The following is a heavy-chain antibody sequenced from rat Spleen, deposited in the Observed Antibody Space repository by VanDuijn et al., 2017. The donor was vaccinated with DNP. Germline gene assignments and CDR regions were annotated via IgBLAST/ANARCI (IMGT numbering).Heavy chain of an antibody. D-gene: IGHD1-12*02. CDR2: INTDGGST. Sequence: EVQLVESGGGLVQPGRSMKLSCAASGFTFSDYDMAWVRQAPTKGLEWVASINTDGGSTYYPDSVKGRFTVFRDDAKNTLYLQMNSLRSEDSATYYCAREGDYYAGTFVDALDAWGQGTSVTVSS. CDR3: AREGDYYAGTFVDALDA. CDR1: GFTFSDYD. V-gene: IGHV5-25*01. J-gene: IGHJ4*01.